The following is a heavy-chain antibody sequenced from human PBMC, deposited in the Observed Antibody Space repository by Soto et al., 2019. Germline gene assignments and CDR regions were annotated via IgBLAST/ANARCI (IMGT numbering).Heavy chain of an antibody. J-gene: IGHJ6*02. CDR1: GYTFNGYY. CDR3: ARSRDSLVKRQHYYYYYGMDV. Sequence: ASVEVSCTASGYTFNGYYMHWVRQATGQGLEWMGWINPNSGGTNYAQKFQGWVTMTRDTSISTAYMELSRLRSDDTAVYYCARSRDSLVKRQHYYYYYGMDVWGQGTTVTVSS. CDR2: INPNSGGT. D-gene: IGHD6-13*01. V-gene: IGHV1-2*04.